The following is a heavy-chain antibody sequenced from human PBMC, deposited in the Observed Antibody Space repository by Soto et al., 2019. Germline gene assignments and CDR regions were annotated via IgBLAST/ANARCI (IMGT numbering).Heavy chain of an antibody. CDR1: GGSIRSYY. CDR2: IYDSGST. D-gene: IGHD6-13*01. Sequence: SETLSLTCTVSGGSIRSYYWSWIRQPPGKGLEWIAYIYDSGSTNYNPSFKSRVTISVDTSKNQFSLKLSSVTAADTAVYYCARGSGYNSSWQTRFAYWGQGTLVTVSS. V-gene: IGHV4-59*01. J-gene: IGHJ4*02. CDR3: ARGSGYNSSWQTRFAY.